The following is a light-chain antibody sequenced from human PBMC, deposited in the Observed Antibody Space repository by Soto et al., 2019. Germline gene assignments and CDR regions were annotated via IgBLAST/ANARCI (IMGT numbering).Light chain of an antibody. CDR2: AAS. J-gene: IGKJ3*01. V-gene: IGKV1-39*01. CDR1: QSISSY. Sequence: DIPMTQSPSSLPASVGDRVTITCRASQSISSYLNWYQQKPEKAPKLLIYAASSLQSGVPSRFSGSGSGTDFTLPISRLQPEDFATYYCQQRHSTPRTLGPGTKGDIK. CDR3: QQRHSTPRT.